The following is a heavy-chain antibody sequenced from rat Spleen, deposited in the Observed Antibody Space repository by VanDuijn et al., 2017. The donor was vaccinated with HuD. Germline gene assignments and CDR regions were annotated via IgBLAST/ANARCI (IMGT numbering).Heavy chain of an antibody. J-gene: IGHJ1*01. CDR1: GFTFSDYN. Sequence: EVQLVESGGGLVQPGRSLKLSCAASGFTFSDYNMAWVRQAPKKGLEWVATISYDGSSTYYRDSVKGRFTISRDNAKSTLYLQMDSLRSEDTATYYCARDNYGYTPYWYFDFWGPGTMVTVSS. D-gene: IGHD1-9*01. V-gene: IGHV5-7*01. CDR2: ISYDGSST. CDR3: ARDNYGYTPYWYFDF.